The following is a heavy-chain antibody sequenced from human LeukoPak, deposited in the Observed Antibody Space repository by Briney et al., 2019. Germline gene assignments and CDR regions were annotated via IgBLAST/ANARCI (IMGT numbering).Heavy chain of an antibody. CDR2: ISPYNGNT. CDR1: GYTFISYG. V-gene: IGHV1-18*01. CDR3: ARDDTTYYYDTSGYYSDY. J-gene: IGHJ4*02. Sequence: ASVKVSCKASGYTFISYGISWVRQAPGQGLEWMGWISPYNGNTNYAQKLQGRVTMTTDTSTSTAYMELRSLRSDDTAVYYCARDDTTYYYDTSGYYSDYWGQGTLATVSS. D-gene: IGHD3-22*01.